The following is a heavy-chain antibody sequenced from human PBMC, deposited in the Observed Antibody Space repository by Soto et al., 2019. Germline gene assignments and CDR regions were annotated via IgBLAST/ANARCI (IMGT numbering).Heavy chain of an antibody. D-gene: IGHD6-13*01. CDR1: GYTFTGYY. J-gene: IGHJ6*02. CDR2: INSNSGGT. V-gene: IGHV1-2*04. Sequence: RASVKVSCKASGYTFTGYYMHWVRQAPGQGLEWMGWINSNSGGTNYAQKFQGWVTMTRDTSISTAYMELSRLRSDDTDVYYCARVNRYSSSDGSGMDVWGQGTTVTVSS. CDR3: ARVNRYSSSDGSGMDV.